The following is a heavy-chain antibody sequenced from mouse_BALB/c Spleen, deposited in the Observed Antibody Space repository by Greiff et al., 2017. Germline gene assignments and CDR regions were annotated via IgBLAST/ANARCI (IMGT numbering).Heavy chain of an antibody. J-gene: IGHJ4*01. CDR3: ARKYGNYGAMDY. CDR1: GYSITSDYA. D-gene: IGHD2-10*02. Sequence: DVHLVESGPGLVKPSQSLSLTCTVTGYSITSDYAWNWIRQFPGNKLEWMGYISYSGSTSYNPSLKSRISITRDTSKNQFFLQLNSVTTEDTATYYCARKYGNYGAMDYWGQGTSVTVSS. V-gene: IGHV3-2*02. CDR2: ISYSGST.